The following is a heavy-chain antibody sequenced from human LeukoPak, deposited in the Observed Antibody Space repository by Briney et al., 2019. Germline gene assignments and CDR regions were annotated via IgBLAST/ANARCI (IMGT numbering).Heavy chain of an antibody. CDR2: FDPEDGET. V-gene: IGHV1-24*01. CDR1: GYTLTELS. Sequence: ASVKVSCKVSGYTLTELSMHWVRQAPGKGLEWMGGFDPEDGETIYAQKFQGRVTMTEDTSTDTAYMELSSLRSEDTAVYYCATAPAEGLWFGELPKYNWFDPWGQGTLVTVSS. J-gene: IGHJ5*02. D-gene: IGHD3-10*01. CDR3: ATAPAEGLWFGELPKYNWFDP.